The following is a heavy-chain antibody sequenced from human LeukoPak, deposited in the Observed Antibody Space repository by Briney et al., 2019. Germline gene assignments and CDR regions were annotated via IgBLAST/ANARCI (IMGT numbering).Heavy chain of an antibody. V-gene: IGHV1-69*05. CDR3: ATPAYCGGDCHLDSDAFDI. J-gene: IGHJ3*02. Sequence: SVKVSCRASGGTFSSYAISWVRQAPGQGLEWMGGIIPIFGTANYAQKFQGRVTITTDESTSTAYMELSSLRSEDTAVYYCATPAYCGGDCHLDSDAFDIWGQGTMVTVSS. CDR2: IIPIFGTA. CDR1: GGTFSSYA. D-gene: IGHD2-21*02.